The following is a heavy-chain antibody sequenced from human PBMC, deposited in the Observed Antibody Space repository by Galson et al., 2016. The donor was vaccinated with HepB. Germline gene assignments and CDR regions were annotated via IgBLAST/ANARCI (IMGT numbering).Heavy chain of an antibody. CDR1: GGSISSYY. CDR3: ARQRFGRLGVRKEAYYFYGMDV. Sequence: SETLSLTCTVSGGSISSYYWSWIRQPPGKGLEWIGYIYYSGSTNYNPSLKSRVTISLDTSKNQLSLKLSSVTAADTAVYYCARQRFGRLGVRKEAYYFYGMDVWGQGTTVTVSS. J-gene: IGHJ6*02. CDR2: IYYSGST. V-gene: IGHV4-59*08. D-gene: IGHD3-16*01.